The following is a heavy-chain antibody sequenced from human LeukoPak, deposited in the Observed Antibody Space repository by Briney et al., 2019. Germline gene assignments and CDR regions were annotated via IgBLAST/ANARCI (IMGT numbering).Heavy chain of an antibody. Sequence: SETLSLTCTVSGASVSSGSYYWSWIRQPPGKGLEWIGYIYYSGDTNYNPSLKSRVTISLNTSKSQFSLKLSSVTAADTAVYYCAKGGSAHGYPLDDWGQGTLVTVSS. D-gene: IGHD1-26*01. CDR1: GASVSSGSYY. CDR3: AKGGSAHGYPLDD. V-gene: IGHV4-61*01. CDR2: IYYSGDT. J-gene: IGHJ4*02.